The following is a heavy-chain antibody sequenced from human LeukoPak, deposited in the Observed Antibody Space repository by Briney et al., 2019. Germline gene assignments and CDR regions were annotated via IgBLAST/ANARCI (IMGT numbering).Heavy chain of an antibody. V-gene: IGHV2-5*02. CDR2: IYWDDDK. D-gene: IGHD6-19*01. J-gene: IGHJ5*02. Sequence: ESGPTLVKPTQTLTLTCTFSGFSLSTSGVGVGWIRQPPGKALEWLALIYWDDDKRYSPSLKSRLTITKDTSKNQVVLTMTNMDPVDTATYYCAHRRGGRGRSSGWYWFDPWGLGTLVTVSS. CDR3: AHRRGGRGRSSGWYWFDP. CDR1: GFSLSTSGVG.